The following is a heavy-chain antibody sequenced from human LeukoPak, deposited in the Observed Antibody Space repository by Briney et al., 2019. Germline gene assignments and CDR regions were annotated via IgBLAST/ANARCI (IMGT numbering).Heavy chain of an antibody. J-gene: IGHJ6*03. D-gene: IGHD2-21*01. Sequence: PGRSLRLSCAASGFMLENYALHWVRQAPGKGLEWVSGISFNGGVVGYMDSVKGRFTISRDNANNFLYLQMSSLKVEDTALYYCAKIAVPRPGRYHIDVWGKGITVTVSS. CDR2: ISFNGGVV. CDR3: AKIAVPRPGRYHIDV. V-gene: IGHV3-9*01. CDR1: GFMLENYA.